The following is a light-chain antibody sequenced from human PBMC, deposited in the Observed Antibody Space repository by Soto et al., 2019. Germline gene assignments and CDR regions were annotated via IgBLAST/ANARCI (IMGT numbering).Light chain of an antibody. CDR1: QSVLYNSNNKNY. V-gene: IGKV4-1*01. J-gene: IGKJ4*01. CDR2: WAS. Sequence: DIVMTQSPDSLAVSLGERATINCKSSQSVLYNSNNKNYLAWYQQKPRQPPKLLIYWASTRESGVPDRFSGRGSGTDFTLTISSLQAEDVAVYYCQQYYSTPLTFGGGTKVAIK. CDR3: QQYYSTPLT.